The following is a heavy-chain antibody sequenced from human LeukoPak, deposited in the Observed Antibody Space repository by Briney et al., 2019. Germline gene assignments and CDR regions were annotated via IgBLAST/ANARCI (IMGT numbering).Heavy chain of an antibody. J-gene: IGHJ6*02. CDR3: TREIQLGYYYYGMDV. V-gene: IGHV3-49*04. Sequence: GGSLRLSCAASGFTVSSNEMSWVRQAPGKGLEWVGFIRSKAYGGTTEYAASVKGRFTISRDDSKSIAYLQMNSLKTEDTAVYYCTREIQLGYYYYGMDVWGQGTTVTVSS. CDR1: GFTVSSNE. CDR2: IRSKAYGGTT. D-gene: IGHD5-18*01.